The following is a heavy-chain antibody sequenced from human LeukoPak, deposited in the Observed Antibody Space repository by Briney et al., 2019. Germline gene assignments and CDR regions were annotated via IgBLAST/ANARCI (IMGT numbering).Heavy chain of an antibody. J-gene: IGHJ5*02. D-gene: IGHD2-21*02. CDR2: ISDTGRT. Sequence: SETLSLICSVAGGSISSYYWGWIRQPPGKGLEWIGSISDTGRTYYNLSLRSRVSISMDTSKNQFSLKVKSVTAADTATYYCARHALVTSISKYDWLDPWGQGTLVTVSS. CDR3: ARHALVTSISKYDWLDP. V-gene: IGHV4-39*07. CDR1: GGSISSYY.